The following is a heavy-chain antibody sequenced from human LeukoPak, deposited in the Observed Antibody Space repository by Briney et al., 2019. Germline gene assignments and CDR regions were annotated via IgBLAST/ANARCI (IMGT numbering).Heavy chain of an antibody. V-gene: IGHV3-23*01. D-gene: IGHD3-3*01. J-gene: IGHJ4*02. CDR3: AKDRGTYTNFWSGYANDY. CDR1: RFTFSTYV. CDR2: IAGGGEYT. Sequence: GGTLRLSCAASRFTFSTYVMTWVRQAPGKGLEWVSGIAGGGEYTYYADSVKGRFTISRDNSENTLYLQMNSLRAEDTAVYYCAKDRGTYTNFWSGYANDYWGQGTLVTVSS.